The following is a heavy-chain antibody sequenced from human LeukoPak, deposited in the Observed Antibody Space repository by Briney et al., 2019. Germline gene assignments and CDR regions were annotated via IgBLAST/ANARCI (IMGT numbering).Heavy chain of an antibody. CDR2: ISYNGSNK. D-gene: IGHD3-3*01. J-gene: IGHJ4*02. CDR1: GFTFSSYA. CDR3: ARGVEYYDFWSGKIDY. Sequence: GGSLRLSCAASGFTFSSYAMHWVRQAPGKGLEWVAVISYNGSNKYYADSVKGRFTISRDNSKNTLYLQMNSLRAEDTAVYYCARGVEYYDFWSGKIDYWGQGTLVTVSS. V-gene: IGHV3-30*04.